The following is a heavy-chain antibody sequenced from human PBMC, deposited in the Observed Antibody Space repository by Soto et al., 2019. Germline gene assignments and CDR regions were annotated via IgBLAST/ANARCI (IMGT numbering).Heavy chain of an antibody. CDR3: AADHSRVMAAAGAYYGMDV. Sequence: GASVKVSCKACGFTFTSSAVQWVRQAREQRLEWIGWIVVGSGNTNYAQKFQERVTITRDMSTSTAYMELSSLRSEDTAVYYCAADHSRVMAAAGAYYGMDVWGQGTTLTVSS. V-gene: IGHV1-58*01. CDR2: IVVGSGNT. CDR1: GFTFTSSA. J-gene: IGHJ6*02. D-gene: IGHD6-13*01.